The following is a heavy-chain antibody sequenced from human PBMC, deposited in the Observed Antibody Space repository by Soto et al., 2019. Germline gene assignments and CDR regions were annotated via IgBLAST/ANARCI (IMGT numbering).Heavy chain of an antibody. J-gene: IGHJ5*02. Sequence: QVQLVQSGAEVKKPGSSVKVSCKASGGTFSSYAITWVRQAPGQGLEWMGGIIPIFGKANYAKKFQGRVTITADDSTNTAYMESSSLRSEDTAVYYCARDRGPGSGYYPYWFDPWGQETLVTVSS. CDR3: ARDRGPGSGYYPYWFDP. CDR1: GGTFSSYA. D-gene: IGHD3-22*01. CDR2: IIPIFGKA. V-gene: IGHV1-69*12.